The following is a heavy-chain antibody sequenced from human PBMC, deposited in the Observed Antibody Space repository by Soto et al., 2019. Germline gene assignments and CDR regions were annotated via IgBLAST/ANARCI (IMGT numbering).Heavy chain of an antibody. D-gene: IGHD3-3*01. CDR3: ARRQLRFLEWSSDAFGI. J-gene: IGHJ3*02. V-gene: IGHV5-10-1*01. CDR2: IDPSDSYT. Sequence: VEFLRVSWKGSGYKFVGYCISWVRQMPGKGLEWMGRIDPSDSYTNYSPSFQGHVTISADKSISTAYLQWSSLKASDTAMYYCARRQLRFLEWSSDAFGIWGQRTMVTVSS. CDR1: GYKFVGYC.